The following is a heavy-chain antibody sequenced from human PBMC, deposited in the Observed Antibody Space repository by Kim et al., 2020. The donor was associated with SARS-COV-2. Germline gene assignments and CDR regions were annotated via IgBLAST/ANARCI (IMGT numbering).Heavy chain of an antibody. CDR1: GGSFSGYY. V-gene: IGHV4-34*01. CDR3: ARGLRYWVVPTPFHGGLGY. J-gene: IGHJ4*02. D-gene: IGHD2-2*01. Sequence: SETLSLTCAVYGGSFSGYYWSWIRQPPGKGLEWIGEINHSGSTNYNPSLKSRVTISVDTSKNQFSLKLSSVTAADTAVYYCARGLRYWVVPTPFHGGLGYWGQGTLVTVSS. CDR2: INHSGST.